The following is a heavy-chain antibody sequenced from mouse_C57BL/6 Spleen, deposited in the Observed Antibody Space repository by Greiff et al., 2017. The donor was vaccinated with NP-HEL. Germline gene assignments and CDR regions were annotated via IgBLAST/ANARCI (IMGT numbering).Heavy chain of an antibody. J-gene: IGHJ4*01. CDR2: IDPNSGGT. D-gene: IGHD1-1*01. V-gene: IGHV1-72*01. CDR1: GYTFTSYW. CDR3: ARGRMTTGGLNDYAMDY. Sequence: QVQLQQPGAELVKPGASVKLSCTASGYTFTSYWMHWVKQRPGRGLEWIGRIDPNSGGTKYNEKFKGKATLTVDKPSSTAYMQLSSLTSEDAAVYYCARGRMTTGGLNDYAMDYWGQGTSVTVSS.